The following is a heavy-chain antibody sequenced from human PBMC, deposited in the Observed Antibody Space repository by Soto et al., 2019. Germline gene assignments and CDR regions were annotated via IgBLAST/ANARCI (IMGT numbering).Heavy chain of an antibody. Sequence: PGESLKISCKGSGYSFTSYWIGWVRQMPGKGLEWMGIIYPGDSDTRYSPSFQGQVTISADKSTSTAYLQWSSLKASDTAMYYCARAFTPVYGFGAGYNWFDPWGQGTLVTVSS. CDR2: IYPGDSDT. J-gene: IGHJ5*02. CDR3: ARAFTPVYGFGAGYNWFDP. D-gene: IGHD3-10*01. V-gene: IGHV5-51*01. CDR1: GYSFTSYW.